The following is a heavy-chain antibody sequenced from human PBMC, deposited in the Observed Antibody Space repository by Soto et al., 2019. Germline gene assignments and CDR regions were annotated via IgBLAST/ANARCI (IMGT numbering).Heavy chain of an antibody. Sequence: GASVKVSCKTSGYTFTSYFITWVRPAPGQGLEWVGWISAYNGNTNYGKMLQGSVTLTTDTSTSTGFLELRSLSSYDTAVYFCARQNYYSGMDVWGQGTTVTVSS. CDR1: GYTFTSYF. CDR2: ISAYNGNT. J-gene: IGHJ6*02. CDR3: ARQNYYSGMDV. V-gene: IGHV1-18*01.